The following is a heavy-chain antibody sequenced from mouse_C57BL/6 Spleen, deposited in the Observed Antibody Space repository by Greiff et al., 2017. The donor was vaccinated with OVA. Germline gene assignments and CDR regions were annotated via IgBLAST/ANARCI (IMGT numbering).Heavy chain of an antibody. D-gene: IGHD1-1*01. V-gene: IGHV2-6-1*01. CDR2: IWSDGST. J-gene: IGHJ4*01. CDR3: ARHGGFITTVVEDEYYAMDY. Sequence: QVQLKESGPGLVAPSQSLSITCTVSGFSLTSYGVHWVRQPPGKGLEWLVVIWSDGSTTYNSALKSRLSISKDNSKSQVFLKMNSLQTDDTAMYYCARHGGFITTVVEDEYYAMDYWGQGTSVTVSS. CDR1: GFSLTSYG.